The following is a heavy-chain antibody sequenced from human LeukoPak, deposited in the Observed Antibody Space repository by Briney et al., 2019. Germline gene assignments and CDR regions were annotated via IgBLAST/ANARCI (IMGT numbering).Heavy chain of an antibody. Sequence: GGSLRLSCVASGFTFSSYWMSWVRQAPGKGLEWVANIKQDGSEKYYVDSLKGRFTISRDNAKSSLYLQMNSLRAEDTAVYYCAKDQPRAYFDSWGQGTLVTVSS. CDR3: AKDQPRAYFDS. CDR1: GFTFSSYW. V-gene: IGHV3-7*01. J-gene: IGHJ4*02. CDR2: IKQDGSEK. D-gene: IGHD2-2*01.